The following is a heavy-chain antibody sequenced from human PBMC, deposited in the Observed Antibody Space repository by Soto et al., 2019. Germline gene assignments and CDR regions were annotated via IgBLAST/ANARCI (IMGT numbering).Heavy chain of an antibody. D-gene: IGHD2-2*02. J-gene: IGHJ5*02. CDR2: IYYSGST. CDR1: GGSISSGGYY. CDR3: ARATNGGFVVVPAAIPFWFDP. Sequence: SETLSLTCTVSGGSISSGGYYWSWIRQHPGKGLEWIGYIYYSGSTYYNPSLKSRVTISVDTSKNQFSLKLSSVTAADTAVYYCARATNGGFVVVPAAIPFWFDPWGQGTLVTVSS. V-gene: IGHV4-31*03.